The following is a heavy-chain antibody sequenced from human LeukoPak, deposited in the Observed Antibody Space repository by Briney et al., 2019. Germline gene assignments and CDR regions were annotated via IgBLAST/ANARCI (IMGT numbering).Heavy chain of an antibody. Sequence: SETLSLTCTVSGGSISSYYWSWIRQPPGKGLEWIGYIYYSGSTNYNPSLKSRVTISVDTSKNQFSLKLSSVTAADTAVYYCARGRFLEWKKQSRYFDYWGQGTLVTVSS. CDR2: IYYSGST. V-gene: IGHV4-59*12. J-gene: IGHJ4*02. D-gene: IGHD3-3*01. CDR3: ARGRFLEWKKQSRYFDY. CDR1: GGSISSYY.